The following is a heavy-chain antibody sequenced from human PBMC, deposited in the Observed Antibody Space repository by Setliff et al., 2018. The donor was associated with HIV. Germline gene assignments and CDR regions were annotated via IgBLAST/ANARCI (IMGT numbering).Heavy chain of an antibody. V-gene: IGHV3-23*01. CDR3: VSLLNGAFDF. D-gene: IGHD2-15*01. CDR1: GFTFSTYS. Sequence: GGSLRLSCGAFGFTFSTYSMAWVRQTPGKGLEWVSSIAGSGDRTYYADSVKGRFTYSRDNSMNTLNLQMNSLRAEDTALYYCVSLLNGAFDFWGQGTMVTVSS. J-gene: IGHJ3*01. CDR2: IAGSGDRT.